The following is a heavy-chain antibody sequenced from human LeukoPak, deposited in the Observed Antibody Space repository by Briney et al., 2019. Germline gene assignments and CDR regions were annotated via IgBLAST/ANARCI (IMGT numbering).Heavy chain of an antibody. CDR1: GYSFTSYW. Sequence: GESLKISCKGSGYSFTSYWIGWVRQMPGKGLEWMGILDPGDSDSRYSPSFQGQVTISADQSISTAYLQWSSLKASDTAMYYCARGGIAAARHFDYWGQGTLVTVSS. V-gene: IGHV5-51*01. J-gene: IGHJ4*02. D-gene: IGHD6-13*01. CDR2: LDPGDSDS. CDR3: ARGGIAAARHFDY.